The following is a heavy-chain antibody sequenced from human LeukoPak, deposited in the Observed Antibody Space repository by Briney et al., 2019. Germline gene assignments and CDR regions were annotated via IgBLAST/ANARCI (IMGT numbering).Heavy chain of an antibody. Sequence: ASVKVSCKASGYTFTSYYMHWVRQAPGQGLEWMGIINPSGGSTSYAQKFQGRVTMTRDTSTSTVYKELSSLRSEDTAVYYCARATRYYYDSSGYYGAWFDPWGQGTLVTVSS. CDR1: GYTFTSYY. J-gene: IGHJ5*02. V-gene: IGHV1-46*01. D-gene: IGHD3-22*01. CDR2: INPSGGST. CDR3: ARATRYYYDSSGYYGAWFDP.